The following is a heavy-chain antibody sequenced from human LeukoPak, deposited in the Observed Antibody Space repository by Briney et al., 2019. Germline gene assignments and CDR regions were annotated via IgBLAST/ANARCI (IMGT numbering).Heavy chain of an antibody. CDR2: IIPIFGTA. D-gene: IGHD2-2*02. J-gene: IGHJ3*01. Sequence: GASVKVSCKASGGTFSSYAISWVRRAPGQGLEWMGGIIPIFGTANYAQKFQGRVTITADKSTSTAYMELSSLRSEDTAGYYCARRGGITYTPGVFNFWGQGTMVTFSS. CDR3: ARRGGITYTPGVFNF. CDR1: GGTFSSYA. V-gene: IGHV1-69*06.